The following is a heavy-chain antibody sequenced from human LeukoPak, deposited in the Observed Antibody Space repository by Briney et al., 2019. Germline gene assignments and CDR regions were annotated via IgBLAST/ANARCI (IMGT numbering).Heavy chain of an antibody. D-gene: IGHD5-12*01. CDR3: ARGGYSFDY. Sequence: GGSLRLSRVTSGFTFSNHEMNWVRQAPGKGLEWVARLHADGNEKYFVHSVKGRFTVSRDNAKNSLYLQMNSLRVEDTAVYYCARGGYSFDYLGQGTLVTVSS. CDR2: LHADGNEK. CDR1: GFTFSNHE. V-gene: IGHV3-7*01. J-gene: IGHJ4*02.